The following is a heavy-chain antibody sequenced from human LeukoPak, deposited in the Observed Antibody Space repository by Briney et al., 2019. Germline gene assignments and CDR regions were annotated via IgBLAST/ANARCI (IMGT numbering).Heavy chain of an antibody. J-gene: IGHJ4*02. V-gene: IGHV3-23*01. D-gene: IGHD5-12*01. CDR2: ISGSGGRT. CDR1: GLTFSRYA. Sequence: PGGALRLSCAASGLTFSRYAMSWVGQAAGKGVEGVAAISGSGGRTYYADSVKGRFTISIDNSNNTLYLQINSLRAEDTAVYYCAKAPERGYSGYDRLGIAAAGTFYYWGQGTLVTVSS. CDR3: AKAPERGYSGYDRLGIAAAGTFYY.